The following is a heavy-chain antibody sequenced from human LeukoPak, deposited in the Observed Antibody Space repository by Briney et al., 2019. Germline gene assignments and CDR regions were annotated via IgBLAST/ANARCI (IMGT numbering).Heavy chain of an antibody. D-gene: IGHD6-13*01. CDR1: GGSISSHY. CDR2: VYYSCST. J-gene: IGHJ6*02. V-gene: IGHV4-59*11. Sequence: PSETLSLTCTVSGGSISSHYWSWIRQPPAQAIEFNGYVYYSCSTNYHPSLKSRVTISVDTSKNQFSLKQSSVTAAATAVYYCARARWYSSSWYLPNYYYYSGMDVWGQGNPGHRLL. CDR3: ARARWYSSSWYLPNYYYYSGMDV.